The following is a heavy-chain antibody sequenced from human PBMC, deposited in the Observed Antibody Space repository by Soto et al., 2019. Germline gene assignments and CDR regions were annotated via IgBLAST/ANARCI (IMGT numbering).Heavy chain of an antibody. CDR3: AREGGYSGYDGNYYYYYGMDV. CDR2: IIPIFGTA. CDR1: GGTFSSYA. V-gene: IGHV1-69*13. D-gene: IGHD5-12*01. Sequence: SVKVSCKASGGTFSSYAISWVRQAPGQGLEWMGGIIPIFGTANYAQKFQGRVTITADESTSTAYMELSSLRSEDTAVYYCAREGGYSGYDGNYYYYYGMDVWGQGPTVTVSS. J-gene: IGHJ6*02.